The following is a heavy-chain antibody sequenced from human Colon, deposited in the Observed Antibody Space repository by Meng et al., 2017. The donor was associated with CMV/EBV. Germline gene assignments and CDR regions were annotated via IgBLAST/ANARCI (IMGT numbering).Heavy chain of an antibody. CDR3: ARGRPNWSGVLDY. Sequence: QVQLVQSVAEGTEPGPSVLVSCRSSGYTFSSYGINWVRQAPGQGLEWMGWISGSTGYTNRAQKFQGRVTMTTDTSTSTAYLALTSLTSNDTAVYYCARGRPNWSGVLDYWGQGTLVTVSS. D-gene: IGHD1-1*01. J-gene: IGHJ4*02. V-gene: IGHV1-18*01. CDR2: ISGSTGYT. CDR1: GYTFSSYG.